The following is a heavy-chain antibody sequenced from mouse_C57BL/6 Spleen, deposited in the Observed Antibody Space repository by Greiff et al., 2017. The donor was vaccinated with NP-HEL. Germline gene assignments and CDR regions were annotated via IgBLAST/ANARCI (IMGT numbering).Heavy chain of an antibody. CDR2: ISSGSSTI. V-gene: IGHV5-17*01. J-gene: IGHJ3*01. CDR3: ARPYDYDD. CDR1: GFTFSDYG. D-gene: IGHD2-4*01. Sequence: VQLKESGGGLVKPGGSLKLSCAASGFTFSDYGMHWVRQAPEKGLEWVAYISSGSSTIYYADTVQGRFTISRDNAKNTLFLQMTSLRSEDTAMYYCARPYDYDDWGQGTLVTVSA.